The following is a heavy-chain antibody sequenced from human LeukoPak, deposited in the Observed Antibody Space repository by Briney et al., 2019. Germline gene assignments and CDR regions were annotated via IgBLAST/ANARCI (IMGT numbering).Heavy chain of an antibody. CDR2: IYHSGST. CDR3: ARGWVVPAATGGSGSYVADY. D-gene: IGHD2-2*01. V-gene: IGHV4-30-2*01. CDR1: GGSISSGGYS. Sequence: PSQTLSLTCAVSGGSISSGGYSWSWIRQPPGKGLEWIGYIYHSGSTYYNPSLKSRVTISVDRSKNQFSLKLSSVTAADTAVYYCARGWVVPAATGGSGSYVADYWGQGTLVTVSS. J-gene: IGHJ4*02.